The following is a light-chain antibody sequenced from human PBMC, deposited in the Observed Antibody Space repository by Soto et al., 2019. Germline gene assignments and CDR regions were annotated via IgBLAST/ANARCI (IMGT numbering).Light chain of an antibody. Sequence: EIVLTQSPGTLSLSPGETATLSCGASQSVSSNYLAWYQQKPGQAPRLLIYGASSRATGIPDRFSGSGSGIDFTLTISRLEPEDFAVYYCQHYGSSSWTFGQGTKVEIK. V-gene: IGKV3-20*01. CDR3: QHYGSSSWT. J-gene: IGKJ1*01. CDR1: QSVSSNY. CDR2: GAS.